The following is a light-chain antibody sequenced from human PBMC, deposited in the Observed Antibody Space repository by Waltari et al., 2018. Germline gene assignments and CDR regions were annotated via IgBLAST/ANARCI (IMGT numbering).Light chain of an antibody. J-gene: IGLJ3*02. Sequence: QSALTQPAAVSGSPGQSVTIPCTGASSDVRRYDIVSWYQQHPGNAPKPVISDVSNRPSGVSDRFSGSKSGDTASLTISGLQFEDEADYYCCSYAGNYVWVFGGGTRLTVL. V-gene: IGLV2-23*02. CDR2: DVS. CDR3: CSYAGNYVWV. CDR1: SSDVRRYDI.